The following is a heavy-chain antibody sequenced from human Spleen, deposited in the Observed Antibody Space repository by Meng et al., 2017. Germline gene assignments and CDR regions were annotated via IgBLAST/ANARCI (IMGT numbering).Heavy chain of an antibody. V-gene: IGHV4-31*03. J-gene: IGHJ5*02. CDR3: ARASYGSGSPLGESWFDP. D-gene: IGHD3-10*01. CDR1: CGSISSGGYY. Sequence: VQRQESGPGPVKPSQTLSLTCTVACGSISSGGYYWSWIRQHPGKGLEWIGYIHSSGSTYYNPSLRSRLTISVDTSKNQFSLKLSSVTAADTAVYCCARASYGSGSPLGESWFDPWGQGTLVTVSS. CDR2: IHSSGST.